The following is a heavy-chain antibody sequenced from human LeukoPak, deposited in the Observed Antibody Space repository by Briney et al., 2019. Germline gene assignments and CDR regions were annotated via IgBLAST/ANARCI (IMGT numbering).Heavy chain of an antibody. Sequence: GGSLRLSCAASGFTFSSYAMSWVRQAPGKGLEWVSAISGSGGSTYYADSVKGRFTISRDNSKNTLYLQMNSLRAEDTAVYYCARDWGPCSGGSCYPHYWGQGTLVTVSS. D-gene: IGHD2-15*01. CDR1: GFTFSSYA. J-gene: IGHJ4*02. V-gene: IGHV3-23*01. CDR2: ISGSGGST. CDR3: ARDWGPCSGGSCYPHY.